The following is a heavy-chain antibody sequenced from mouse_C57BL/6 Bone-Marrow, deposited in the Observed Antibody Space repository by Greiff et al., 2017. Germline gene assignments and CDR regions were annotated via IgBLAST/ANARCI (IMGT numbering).Heavy chain of an antibody. J-gene: IGHJ4*01. V-gene: IGHV7-3*01. CDR3: ARYIEGVVATKAMDY. CDR1: GFTFTDYY. CDR2: IRNKANGYTT. Sequence: EVMLVESGGGLVQPGGSLSLSCAASGFTFTDYYMSWVRQPPGKALEWLGFIRNKANGYTTEYSASVKGRFTISRDNSQSILYLQMNALRAEDSATYYCARYIEGVVATKAMDYWGQGTSVTVSS. D-gene: IGHD1-1*01.